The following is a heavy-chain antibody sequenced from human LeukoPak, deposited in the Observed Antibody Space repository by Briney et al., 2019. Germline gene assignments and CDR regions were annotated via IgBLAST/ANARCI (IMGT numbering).Heavy chain of an antibody. D-gene: IGHD4-17*01. CDR2: IRDDGRGT. CDR1: GFILSSFA. Sequence: PGGSLRLSCTSSGFILSSFAMSWVRQAPGKGLEWVSGIRDDGRGTYSADSVKGRFTISRDNSKNTLYLQMNSLRVDDTAVYYCGRSRGSTVTSEAVDHWGQGTLVSVSS. CDR3: GRSRGSTVTSEAVDH. J-gene: IGHJ4*02. V-gene: IGHV3-23*01.